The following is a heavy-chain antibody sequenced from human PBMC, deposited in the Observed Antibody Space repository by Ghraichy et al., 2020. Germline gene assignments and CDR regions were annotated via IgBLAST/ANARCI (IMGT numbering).Heavy chain of an antibody. Sequence: SETLSLTCTVSGGSISSYYWSWIRQPPGKGLEWIGYIYYSGSTNYNPSLKSRVTISVDTSKNQFSLKLSSVTAADTALYYCARGYYGSGSYSRVYYYYYMDVWGKGTPVTGFS. CDR2: IYYSGST. CDR3: ARGYYGSGSYSRVYYYYYMDV. D-gene: IGHD3-10*01. J-gene: IGHJ6*03. V-gene: IGHV4-59*01. CDR1: GGSISSYY.